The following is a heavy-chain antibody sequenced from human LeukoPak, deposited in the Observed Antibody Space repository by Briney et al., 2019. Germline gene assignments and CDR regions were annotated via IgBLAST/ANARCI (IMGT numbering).Heavy chain of an antibody. CDR3: ARGRTFGGVIVTYYFDY. CDR2: IKQDGSEK. Sequence: GGSLRLSCTASGFTFGDYAMSWVRQAPGKGLEWVANIKQDGSEKYYVDSVKGRFTISRDNAKNSLYLQMNSLRAEDTAVYYCARGRTFGGVIVTYYFDYWGQGTLVTVSS. J-gene: IGHJ4*02. D-gene: IGHD3-16*02. CDR1: GFTFGDYA. V-gene: IGHV3-7*01.